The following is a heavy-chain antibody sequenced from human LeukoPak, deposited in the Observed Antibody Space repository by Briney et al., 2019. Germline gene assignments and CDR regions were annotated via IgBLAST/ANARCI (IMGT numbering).Heavy chain of an antibody. Sequence: PSETLSLTCTVSGGSISSYYWSWIRQPAGKGLEWIGRIYTSGSTNYNPSLKSRVTISLDTSKNQFSLKLSSVTAEDTAMYYCARRDQPNWFDPWGQGTLVTVSS. J-gene: IGHJ5*02. CDR2: IYTSGST. D-gene: IGHD2-2*01. V-gene: IGHV4-4*07. CDR1: GGSISSYY. CDR3: ARRDQPNWFDP.